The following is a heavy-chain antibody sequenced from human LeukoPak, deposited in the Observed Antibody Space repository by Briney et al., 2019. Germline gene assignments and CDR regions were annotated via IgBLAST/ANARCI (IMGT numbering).Heavy chain of an antibody. CDR1: GGTFSSYA. CDR3: ARWGEAVIRIPRGGNYYYGMDV. Sequence: SVKVSCKASGGTFSSYAISWVRQAPGQGLEWMGGIIPIIGTANYAQKFQGRVTITADESTSTAYMELSSLRSEDTAVYYCARWGEAVIRIPRGGNYYYGMDVWGQGTTVTVSS. CDR2: IIPIIGTA. V-gene: IGHV1-69*13. D-gene: IGHD3-10*01. J-gene: IGHJ6*02.